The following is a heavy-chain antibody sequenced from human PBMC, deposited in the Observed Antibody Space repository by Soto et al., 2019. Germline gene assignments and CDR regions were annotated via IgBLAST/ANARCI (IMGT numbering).Heavy chain of an antibody. CDR1: GGTFRTAA. CDR2: IMPVVRTP. V-gene: IGHV1-69*12. D-gene: IGHD2-8*01. J-gene: IGHJ6*02. Sequence: QVQLEQSGAEVKKPGSSVKVSCKASGGTFRTAAVSWVRQAPGQGLEWMGGIMPVVRTPDYAQKFHGRVTITADESTRTDYMELSGLRSDDTAVYYCARDNDRPQLGGNYYYILDVWGQGTTITVSS. CDR3: ARDNDRPQLGGNYYYILDV.